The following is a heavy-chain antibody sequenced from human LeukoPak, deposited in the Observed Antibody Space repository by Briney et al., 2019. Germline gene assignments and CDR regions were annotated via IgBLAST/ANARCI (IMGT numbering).Heavy chain of an antibody. CDR2: VYYSGTT. Sequence: SETLSLTCTVSGGSVSSRHYYWGWIRQPPGKGLEWIGSVYYSGTTYYNPSLKSRVTISVDTSKNQFSLKLSSVTAADTAVYYCARVLSGRGSLYDYYYYMDVWGKGTTVTISS. D-gene: IGHD3-10*01. CDR3: ARVLSGRGSLYDYYYYMDV. V-gene: IGHV4-39*07. J-gene: IGHJ6*03. CDR1: GGSVSSRHYY.